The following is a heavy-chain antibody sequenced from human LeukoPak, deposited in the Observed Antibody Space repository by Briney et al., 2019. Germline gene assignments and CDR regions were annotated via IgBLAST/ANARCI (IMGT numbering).Heavy chain of an antibody. CDR3: ATEDRRFGELAFDL. V-gene: IGHV1-24*01. CDR2: FDPEDGET. Sequence: GASVKVSCKVSGYTLTELSMHWVRQAPGKGLEWMGGFDPEDGETIYAQKFQGRVTMTEDTSTDTAYMELSSLRSEDTAVYYCATEDRRFGELAFDLWGQGTLVTVSS. J-gene: IGHJ5*02. CDR1: GYTLTELS. D-gene: IGHD3-10*01.